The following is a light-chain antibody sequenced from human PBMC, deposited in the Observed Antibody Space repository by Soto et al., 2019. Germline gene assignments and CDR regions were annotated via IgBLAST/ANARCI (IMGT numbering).Light chain of an antibody. CDR3: CAYAGSGTVV. Sequence: QSALTQPSTVSGSPEHSITISCTGTSRDAGSYNRVSWSQQPPGKAPNVMIYEATKWPSGVSNRFSGSKSGNTASLTISGLQAEDEADYYCCAYAGSGTVVFGGGTKVTVL. CDR2: EAT. V-gene: IGLV2-23*02. J-gene: IGLJ3*02. CDR1: SRDAGSYNR.